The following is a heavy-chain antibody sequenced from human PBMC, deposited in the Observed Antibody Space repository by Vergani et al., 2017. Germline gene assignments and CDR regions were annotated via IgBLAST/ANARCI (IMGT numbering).Heavy chain of an antibody. CDR3: ARTFAVVTLVSPLFYMDV. CDR2: IIPIFGTA. D-gene: IGHD4-23*01. CDR1: GGTFSSYA. Sequence: QVQLVQSGAEVKQPGSSVKVSCKASGGTFSSYAISWVRQAPGQGLEWMGGIIPIFGTANYAQKFQGRVTITADESTSTADMELSSLRSVDTAVYYCARTFAVVTLVSPLFYMDVWGRGTTVTVS. J-gene: IGHJ6*03. V-gene: IGHV1-69*01.